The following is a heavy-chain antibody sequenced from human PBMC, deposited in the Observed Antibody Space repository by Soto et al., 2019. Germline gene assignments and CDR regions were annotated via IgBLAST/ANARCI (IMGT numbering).Heavy chain of an antibody. J-gene: IGHJ6*02. V-gene: IGHV3-30*18. Sequence: GGSLRLSCAASGFTFSSYGMHWVRQAPGKGLEWVAVISYDGSNKYYADSVKGRFTISRDNSKNTLYLQMNSLRAEDTAVYYCAKVLSGSGSYYNVGGMDVWGQATTVTV. CDR1: GFTFSSYG. CDR3: AKVLSGSGSYYNVGGMDV. CDR2: ISYDGSNK. D-gene: IGHD3-10*01.